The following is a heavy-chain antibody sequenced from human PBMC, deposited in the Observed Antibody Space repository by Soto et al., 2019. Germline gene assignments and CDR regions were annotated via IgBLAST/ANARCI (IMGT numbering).Heavy chain of an antibody. D-gene: IGHD3-3*01. CDR3: ARVGSRTYYDFWSGLYYYGMDV. V-gene: IGHV3-74*01. J-gene: IGHJ6*02. CDR2: INSDGSST. Sequence: SLILSCAASGFTFSSYWMHWVRQAPGKGLVWVSRINSDGSSTSYADSVKGRFTISRDNAKNTLYLQMNSLRAEDTAVYYCARVGSRTYYDFWSGLYYYGMDVWGQGTTVTVSS. CDR1: GFTFSSYW.